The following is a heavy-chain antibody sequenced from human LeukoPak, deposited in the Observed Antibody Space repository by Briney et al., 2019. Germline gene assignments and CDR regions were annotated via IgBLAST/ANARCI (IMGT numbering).Heavy chain of an antibody. Sequence: SETLSLTCTVSGGSISSYYWSWVRQPPGKGLEWIGYIYYSGSTNYNPSLKSRVTISVDTSKNQFSLKLSSVTAADTAVYYCARALRYLQFDPWGQGTLVTVSS. V-gene: IGHV4-59*01. CDR2: IYYSGST. CDR3: ARALRYLQFDP. D-gene: IGHD3-9*01. J-gene: IGHJ5*02. CDR1: GGSISSYY.